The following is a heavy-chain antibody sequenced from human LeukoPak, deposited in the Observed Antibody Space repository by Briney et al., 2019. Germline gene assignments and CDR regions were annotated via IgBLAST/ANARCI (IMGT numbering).Heavy chain of an antibody. CDR2: ITWSGGII. V-gene: IGHV3-9*01. J-gene: IGHJ3*02. Sequence: GGSLRLSCAASGFTFSSYAMHWVRQAPGKGLEWVSGITWSGGIIGYADAVRGRFSISRDNARNSLYLEMNSLKTEDTALYYCVKDSEESTSLDAAFDMWGQGTMVTVSS. D-gene: IGHD2-2*01. CDR1: GFTFSSYA. CDR3: VKDSEESTSLDAAFDM.